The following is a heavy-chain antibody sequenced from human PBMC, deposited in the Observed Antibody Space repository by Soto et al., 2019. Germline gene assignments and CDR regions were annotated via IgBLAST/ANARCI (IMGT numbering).Heavy chain of an antibody. CDR3: ARGGYGRQRGAVDI. Sequence: QVQLQESGPGLVKPSETLSLTCTVSSGSINSYYWSWIRQSPGKGLEWIGYIYYSGSTKYNPSLKSRVTISVDTSKNQFSLELSSVTAADTAVYYCARGGYGRQRGAVDIWGQGTKVAVS. CDR1: SGSINSYY. CDR2: IYYSGST. J-gene: IGHJ3*02. V-gene: IGHV4-59*01. D-gene: IGHD5-12*01.